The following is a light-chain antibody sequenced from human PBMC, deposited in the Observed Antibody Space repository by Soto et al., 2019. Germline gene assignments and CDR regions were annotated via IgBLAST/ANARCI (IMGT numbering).Light chain of an antibody. J-gene: IGLJ1*01. CDR1: SSDVGGYNY. V-gene: IGLV2-14*03. CDR2: DVT. CDR3: SSYRRGSTYV. Sequence: SVLTQPASVSGSPGEWITVSCPGTSSDVGGYNYVSWYQQHPGKAPRLMIYDVTNRPSGVSDRFSGSKSGNTASLTISGLQAEDEADYYCSSYRRGSTYVFGTGTKVTVL.